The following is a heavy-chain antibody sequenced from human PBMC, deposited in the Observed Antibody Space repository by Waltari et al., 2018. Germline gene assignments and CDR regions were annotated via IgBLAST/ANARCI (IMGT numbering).Heavy chain of an antibody. J-gene: IGHJ4*02. Sequence: QVQLVESGGGVVHPGRSLRLSCEASGFTFSYHAMHWVRQAPGKGVGWVAGISYDGSDEYSADSVRGRFTISRDDSKDTVNLQMNSLRPEDTAVYYCARDGPLQIQSWYSFDYWGQGTLVTVSS. CDR2: ISYDGSDE. V-gene: IGHV3-30*07. CDR1: GFTFSYHA. D-gene: IGHD5-18*01. CDR3: ARDGPLQIQSWYSFDY.